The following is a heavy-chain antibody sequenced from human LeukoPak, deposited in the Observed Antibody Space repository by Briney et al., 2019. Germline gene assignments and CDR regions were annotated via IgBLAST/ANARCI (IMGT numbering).Heavy chain of an antibody. CDR2: IWYDGSNK. CDR3: ARDSDPRQLGAFDL. CDR1: GFTFSSYG. J-gene: IGHJ3*01. V-gene: IGHV3-33*01. D-gene: IGHD6-6*01. Sequence: GRSLRLSCAASGFTFSSYGMHWVRQAPGKGLEWVAVIWYDGSNKYYADSVKGRFTISRDNSKNTLYLQMNSLRAEDTAVYYCARDSDPRQLGAFDLWGQGTMVTVSS.